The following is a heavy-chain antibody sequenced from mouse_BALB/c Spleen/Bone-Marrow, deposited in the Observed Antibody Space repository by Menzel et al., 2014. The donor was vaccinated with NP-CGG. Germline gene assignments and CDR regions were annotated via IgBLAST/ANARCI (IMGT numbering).Heavy chain of an antibody. V-gene: IGHV5-6-5*01. J-gene: IGHJ3*01. CDR1: GFTFSSYA. Sequence: EVMLVESGGGLVKSGGSLKLSCAASGFTFSSYAMSWVRQTPGKRLEWVASIYSGGSIYYPDSVKGRFTISRDNARNILYLQMSSLRSEDTAMYYCADGDSFAYWGQGTLVTVSA. CDR3: ADGDSFAY. CDR2: IYSGGSI. D-gene: IGHD2-13*01.